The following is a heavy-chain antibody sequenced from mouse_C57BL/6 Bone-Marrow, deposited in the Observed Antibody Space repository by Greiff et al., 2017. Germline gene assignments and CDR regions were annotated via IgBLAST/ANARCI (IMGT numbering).Heavy chain of an antibody. Sequence: QFQLQQSGAELMKPGASVKLSCKATGYTFTGYWITWVKQRPGQGLEWIGKIDPSDGDTNYNQKFKSKATLTVDKPSSTAYMQLSSLASEGAAVYYCARVDRYFDVWGTGTTVTVSS. CDR1: GYTFTGYW. CDR3: ARVDRYFDV. CDR2: IDPSDGDT. J-gene: IGHJ1*03. V-gene: IGHV1-69*02.